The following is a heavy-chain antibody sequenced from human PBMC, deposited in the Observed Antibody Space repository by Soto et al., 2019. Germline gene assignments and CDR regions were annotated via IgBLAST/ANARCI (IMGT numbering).Heavy chain of an antibody. D-gene: IGHD6-13*01. Sequence: EVQLVESGGGLVKPGGSLRLSCAASGFTFSSYSMNWVRQAPGKGLEWVSSISSSSSYIYYADSVKGRFTISRDNAKNSLYLQTNSLRAEDTAVYYCARDSVRRVAAAGSDYWGQGTLVTVSS. CDR2: ISSSSSYI. CDR3: ARDSVRRVAAAGSDY. J-gene: IGHJ4*02. CDR1: GFTFSSYS. V-gene: IGHV3-21*01.